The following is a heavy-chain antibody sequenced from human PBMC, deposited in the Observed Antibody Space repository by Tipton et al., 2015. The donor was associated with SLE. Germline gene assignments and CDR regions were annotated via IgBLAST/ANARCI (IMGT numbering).Heavy chain of an antibody. D-gene: IGHD6-19*01. CDR3: ARLALYIAVAGDDYYYGMDV. CDR1: GYSFTSYW. J-gene: IGHJ6*02. CDR2: IDPSDSYT. V-gene: IGHV5-10-1*01. Sequence: VQLVQSGAEVKKPGESLRISCKGSGYSFTSYWISWVRQMPGKGLEWMGRIDPSDSYTNYSPSFQGHVTISADKSISTAYLQWSSLKASDTAMYYCARLALYIAVAGDDYYYGMDVWGQGTTVTVSS.